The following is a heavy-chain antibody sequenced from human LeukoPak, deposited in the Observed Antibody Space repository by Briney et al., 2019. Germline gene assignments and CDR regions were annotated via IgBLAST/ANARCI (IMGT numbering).Heavy chain of an antibody. CDR1: GFTFSSYG. V-gene: IGHV3-30*02. D-gene: IGHD3-9*01. CDR3: ARVGGDYDILTGYYF. CDR2: IRYDGNNK. J-gene: IGHJ4*02. Sequence: GGSLRLSCAASGFTFSSYGMHWVRQAPGKGLEWVAFIRYDGNNKYYADSVKGRFTISRDNAKNSLYLQMNSLRAEDTAVYYCARVGGDYDILTGYYFWGQGTLVTVSS.